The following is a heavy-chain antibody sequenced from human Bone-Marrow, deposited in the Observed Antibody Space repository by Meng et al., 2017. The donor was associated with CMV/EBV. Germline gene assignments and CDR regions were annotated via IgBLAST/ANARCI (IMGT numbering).Heavy chain of an antibody. CDR3: SREEGYGGYRYNWFNP. V-gene: IGHV4-59*01. Sequence: SETLSLTCTVSGASFSSYYWSWIRQPPGKGPEWIGHIYDKGSTNHNPSLKSRVTISVDTSKNHFSLKLTSVTAADTAVYYCSREEGYGGYRYNWFNPWGQGSLVTVSS. CDR1: GASFSSYY. CDR2: IYDKGST. D-gene: IGHD4-17*01. J-gene: IGHJ5*02.